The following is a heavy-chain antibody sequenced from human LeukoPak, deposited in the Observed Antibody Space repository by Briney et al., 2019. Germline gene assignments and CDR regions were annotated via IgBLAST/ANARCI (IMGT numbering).Heavy chain of an antibody. CDR3: ARGLRGSGY. CDR1: GYTFTSYG. Sequence: ASVKVSCKASGYTFTSYGISWVRQAPGQGLEWMGWINPNSGGTNYAQKFQGRVTMTRDTSISTAYMELSRLRSDDTALYYCARGLRGSGYWGQGTLVTVSS. D-gene: IGHD6-25*01. J-gene: IGHJ4*02. CDR2: INPNSGGT. V-gene: IGHV1-2*02.